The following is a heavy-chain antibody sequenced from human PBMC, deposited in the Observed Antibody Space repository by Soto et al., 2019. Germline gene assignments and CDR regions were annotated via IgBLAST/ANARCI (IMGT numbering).Heavy chain of an antibody. D-gene: IGHD3-10*01. V-gene: IGHV4-4*02. CDR3: ARRGHYYGSGSYYDY. J-gene: IGHJ4*02. CDR2: IYHSGST. CDR1: SGSISSSNW. Sequence: QVQLQESGPGLVKPSGTLSLTCAVSSGSISSSNWWSWVRQPPGKGLEWIGEIYHSGSTNYNPSQKSRVTLSVEKSKNQYSLKLSSVTAADTAVYYCARRGHYYGSGSYYDYWGQGTLVTVSS.